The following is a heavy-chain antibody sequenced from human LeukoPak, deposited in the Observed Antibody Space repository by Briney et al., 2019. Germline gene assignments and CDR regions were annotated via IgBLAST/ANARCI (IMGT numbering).Heavy chain of an antibody. CDR1: GGTISSYY. CDR3: ARHGSYYDFWSGYPFDY. Sequence: SETLSLTCTASGGTISSYYWSRIRQPPGKGLEWIGYIYYSGSTNYNPALKSRLSITVNTSKNNTLQQQSSVTAADTAVYYCARHGSYYDFWSGYPFDYWGQGTLVTVSS. D-gene: IGHD3-3*01. CDR2: IYYSGST. V-gene: IGHV4-59*08. J-gene: IGHJ4*02.